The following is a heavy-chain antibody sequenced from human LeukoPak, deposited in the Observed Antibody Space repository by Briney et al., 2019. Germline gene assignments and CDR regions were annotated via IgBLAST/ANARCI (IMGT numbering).Heavy chain of an antibody. V-gene: IGHV4-59*01. D-gene: IGHD5-18*01. CDR1: GVSISNYY. CDR2: IYYTGAT. Sequence: KTSETLSLTCTISGVSISNYYWTWLRLPPGKGLEWIGYIYYTGATYYNASLKSRLTISLDTSKNQFSLKLSSVTAADAAVYYCARAGNSYGTGYYFDYWGQGALVTVSS. CDR3: ARAGNSYGTGYYFDY. J-gene: IGHJ4*02.